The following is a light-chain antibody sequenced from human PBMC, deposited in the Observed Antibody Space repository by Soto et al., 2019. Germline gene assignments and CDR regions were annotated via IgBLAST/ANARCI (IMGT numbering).Light chain of an antibody. J-gene: IGKJ2*01. Sequence: EIVLTQSPATLSLSPGERATLSCSASQSVSSYLAWYEQKPCQAPTLLIYDASNRATGIPARFSGSGSGTDFTLTISLLEPEDFAFYCGKQRSNLPPETFGQGTKLEIK. CDR3: KQRSNLPPET. CDR2: DAS. CDR1: QSVSSY. V-gene: IGKV3-11*01.